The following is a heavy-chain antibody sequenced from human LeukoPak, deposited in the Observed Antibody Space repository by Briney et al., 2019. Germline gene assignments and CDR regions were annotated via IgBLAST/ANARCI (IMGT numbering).Heavy chain of an antibody. J-gene: IGHJ3*02. Sequence: PGGSLRLSCAASGFTFSSYEMNWVRQAPGQGLEWVSYISSSGSTIYYTDSVKGRFTISRDNSKDTLYLQMNSLRAEDTAVYYCAKDYYGSGTYYEYDAFDIWGQGTMVTVSS. V-gene: IGHV3-48*03. CDR1: GFTFSSYE. CDR3: AKDYYGSGTYYEYDAFDI. CDR2: ISSSGSTI. D-gene: IGHD3-10*01.